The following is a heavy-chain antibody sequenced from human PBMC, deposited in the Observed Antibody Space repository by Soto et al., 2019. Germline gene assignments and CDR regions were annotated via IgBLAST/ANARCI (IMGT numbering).Heavy chain of an antibody. CDR3: ARGRGGWFINQLLNAFDI. CDR1: GGSISSYY. CDR2: IYYSGST. J-gene: IGHJ3*02. Sequence: QVQLQESGPGLVKPSETLSLTCTVSGGSISSYYWSWIRQPPGKGLEWIGYIYYSGSTNYNPSLNSRVTISVYTSKNQCSLKLSSVTAADTAVYYCARGRGGWFINQLLNAFDIWGQGTMVTVSS. V-gene: IGHV4-59*01. D-gene: IGHD2-2*01.